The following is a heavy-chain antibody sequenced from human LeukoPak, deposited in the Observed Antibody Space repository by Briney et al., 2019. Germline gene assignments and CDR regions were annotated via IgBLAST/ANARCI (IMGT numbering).Heavy chain of an antibody. J-gene: IGHJ3*02. CDR1: GYTFTSYD. Sequence: ASVKDSCKASGYTFTSYDINWVRQATGQGLEWMGWMNPNSGNTGYAQKFQGRVTMTRNTSISTAYMELSSLRSEDTAVYYCARGYPPVLLWFGELSGTDAFDIWGQGTMVTVSS. CDR3: ARGYPPVLLWFGELSGTDAFDI. D-gene: IGHD3-10*01. CDR2: MNPNSGNT. V-gene: IGHV1-8*01.